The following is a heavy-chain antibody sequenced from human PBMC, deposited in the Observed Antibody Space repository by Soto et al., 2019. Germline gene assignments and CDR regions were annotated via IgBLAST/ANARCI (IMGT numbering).Heavy chain of an antibody. Sequence: VQLVESGGGLVQPGGSLGLSCAASGFTFSNYNMNWVRQALGKGLEWLSYISISSTKYYADSVKGRFTISRDNAKNSLYLQMNSLRDEDTAVYYCARVGFGSTGWGGDFDYWGQGTLVTVSS. CDR3: ARVGFGSTGWGGDFDY. CDR1: GFTFSNYN. CDR2: ISISSTK. J-gene: IGHJ4*02. D-gene: IGHD6-19*01. V-gene: IGHV3-48*02.